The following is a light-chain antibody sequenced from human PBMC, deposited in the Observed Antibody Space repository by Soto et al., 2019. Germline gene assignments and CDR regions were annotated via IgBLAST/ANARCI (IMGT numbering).Light chain of an antibody. V-gene: IGKV3-11*01. CDR3: QQRINWLWT. CDR1: QSISGS. CDR2: DAS. Sequence: EIALTQSPATLSLSLGERGTLSCRASQSISGSLAWYQQKPGQAPRLLIYDASSRVSGVPARFSGSGSGTDFTLTISSQEPEDFAVYSCQQRINWLWTLGQGTKVDI. J-gene: IGKJ1*01.